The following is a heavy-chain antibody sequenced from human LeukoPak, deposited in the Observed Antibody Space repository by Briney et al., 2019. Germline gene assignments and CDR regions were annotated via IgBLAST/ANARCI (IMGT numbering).Heavy chain of an antibody. CDR1: GGSISSSSYY. CDR3: ARPQTDSSGYYYAFPFDP. D-gene: IGHD3-22*01. Sequence: SETLSLTCTVSGGSISSSSYYWGWIRQPPGKGLEWIGSIYYSGSTYYNPSLKSRVTISVDTSKNQFSLKLSSVTAADTAVYYCARPQTDSSGYYYAFPFDPWGQGTLVTVSS. J-gene: IGHJ5*02. CDR2: IYYSGST. V-gene: IGHV4-39*01.